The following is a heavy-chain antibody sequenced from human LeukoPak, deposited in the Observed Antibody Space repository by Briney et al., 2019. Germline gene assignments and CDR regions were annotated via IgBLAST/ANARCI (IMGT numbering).Heavy chain of an antibody. CDR1: GYTFTSYG. CDR3: ARDFQGSPISY. V-gene: IGHV1-18*01. Sequence: GASVKVSCKASGYTFTSYGISWVRQAPGQGLEWMGWISAYNGNTNYAQKLQGRVTMTTDTSTSTAHMELRSLRSDDTAVYYCARDFQGSPISYWGQGTLVTVSS. D-gene: IGHD3-10*01. CDR2: ISAYNGNT. J-gene: IGHJ4*02.